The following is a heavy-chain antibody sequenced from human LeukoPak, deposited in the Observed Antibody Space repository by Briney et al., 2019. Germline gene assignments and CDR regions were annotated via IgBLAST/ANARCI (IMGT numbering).Heavy chain of an antibody. CDR2: ISGSGGST. Sequence: GGSLRLSCAASGFTFSSYAMSWVRQAPGKGLEWVSAISGSGGSTYYADSVKGRFTISRDNSKNTLYLQMNSLRAEDTAVYYCAKDPWFGELPTLDYWGQGTLVTVSS. J-gene: IGHJ4*02. D-gene: IGHD3-10*01. V-gene: IGHV3-23*01. CDR1: GFTFSSYA. CDR3: AKDPWFGELPTLDY.